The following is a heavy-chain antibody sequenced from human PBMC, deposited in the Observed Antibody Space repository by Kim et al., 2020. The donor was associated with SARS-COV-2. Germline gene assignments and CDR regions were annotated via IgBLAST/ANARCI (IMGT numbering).Heavy chain of an antibody. Sequence: YAAAVEGRVTIARDNSKDSLYLQMNSMSADDTAIYYCARGAAPQRNNAMDVWGQGTTVTVSS. D-gene: IGHD6-13*01. J-gene: IGHJ6*02. V-gene: IGHV3-48*03. CDR3: ARGAAPQRNNAMDV.